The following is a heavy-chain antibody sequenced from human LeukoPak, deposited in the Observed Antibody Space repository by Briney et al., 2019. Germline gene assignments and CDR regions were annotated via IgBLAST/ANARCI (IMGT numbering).Heavy chain of an antibody. CDR2: INLNSGVT. CDR3: ARDETAATGIAMDV. V-gene: IGHV1-2*02. D-gene: IGHD6-13*01. Sequence: ASVKVSCKASGYTFTAYHFHWVRLAPGQGLEWMGWINLNSGVTRYAQKFQDRVTMTRDTSITTAYMELSRLRFDDTAVYYCARDETAATGIAMDVWGQGTTVTVSS. J-gene: IGHJ6*02. CDR1: GYTFTAYH.